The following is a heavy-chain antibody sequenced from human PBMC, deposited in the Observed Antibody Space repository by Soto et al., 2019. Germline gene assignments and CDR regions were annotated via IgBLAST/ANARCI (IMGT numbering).Heavy chain of an antibody. Sequence: EVQLVESGGGLVKPGGSLRLSCAASAFPFSAYALNSVRQARGKGLGRVLSMSSGGNYVYYAGSVEARFTISRDNATTSLFLQMNSLRVEDTAVFICARDVSAQRWPSAGFHRWGQGTLVTVSS. D-gene: IGHD4-17*01. J-gene: IGHJ5*02. CDR1: AFPFSAYA. V-gene: IGHV3-21*02. CDR3: ARDVSAQRWPSAGFHR. CDR2: MSSGGNYV.